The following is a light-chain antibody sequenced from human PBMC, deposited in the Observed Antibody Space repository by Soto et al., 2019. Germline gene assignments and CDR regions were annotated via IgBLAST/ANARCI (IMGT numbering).Light chain of an antibody. CDR1: QSVKTF. CDR2: DAS. V-gene: IGKV3-11*01. J-gene: IGKJ5*01. CDR3: QQRSNWPPIT. Sequence: EIVLTQSPATLSLSPGERATLSRRASQSVKTFLVWYQQRPGQPPRLLIHDASHRAAGIPARFSGSGFGTDFTLTISSLEPEDAAVYYCQQRSNWPPITFGQGTLPEIK.